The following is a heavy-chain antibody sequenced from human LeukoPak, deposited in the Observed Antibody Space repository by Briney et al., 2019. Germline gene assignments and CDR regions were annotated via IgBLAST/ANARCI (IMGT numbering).Heavy chain of an antibody. CDR1: GFTFDDYA. J-gene: IGHJ4*02. D-gene: IGHD3-16*01. V-gene: IGHV3-9*01. CDR3: AKAGRRMIPSVGGVDY. Sequence: PGGSLRLSCAASGFTFDDYAMHCVRQAPGEGLQWVSGISWNSGSIGYADSVKGRFTISRDNSKNTLYLQMNSLRAEDTAVYYCAKAGRRMIPSVGGVDYWGQGTLVTVSS. CDR2: ISWNSGSI.